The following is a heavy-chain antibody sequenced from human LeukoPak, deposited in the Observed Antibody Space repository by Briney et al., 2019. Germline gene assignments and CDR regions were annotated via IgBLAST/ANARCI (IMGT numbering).Heavy chain of an antibody. CDR3: ARDQYSSSSGADY. Sequence: HPGGSLRLSCAASGFTFSDYYMSWIRQAPGKGLEWVAVIWYDGSNKYYADSVKGRFTISRDNSKNTLYLQMNSLRAEDTAVYYCARDQYSSSSGADYWGQGTLVTVSS. CDR1: GFTFSDYY. J-gene: IGHJ4*02. V-gene: IGHV3-33*08. D-gene: IGHD6-6*01. CDR2: IWYDGSNK.